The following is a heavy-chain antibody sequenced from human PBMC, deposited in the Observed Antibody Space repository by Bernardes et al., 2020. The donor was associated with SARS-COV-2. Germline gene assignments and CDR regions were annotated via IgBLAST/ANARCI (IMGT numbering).Heavy chain of an antibody. J-gene: IGHJ6*02. Sequence: GGSLRLSCAASGFTFSSYSMNWVRQAPGKGLEWVSSISSSSSYIYYADSVKGRFTISRDNAKNSLYLQMNSLRAEDTAVYYCASGATDYYYYYGMDVWGRGTTVTVSS. V-gene: IGHV3-21*01. CDR3: ASGATDYYYYYGMDV. CDR2: ISSSSSYI. CDR1: GFTFSSYS. D-gene: IGHD1-26*01.